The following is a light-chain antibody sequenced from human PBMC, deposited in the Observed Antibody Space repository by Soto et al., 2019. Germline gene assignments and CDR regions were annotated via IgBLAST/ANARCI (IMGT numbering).Light chain of an antibody. V-gene: IGLV2-14*01. J-gene: IGLJ1*01. CDR1: SSDIGAYDY. CDR3: SSYTDSSNYV. Sequence: QSVLTQPASVSGSPGQSITISCTGTSSDIGAYDYVSWYQQYPGRVPKLIIHEVTNRPSGVSDRFSGSKSGNTASLTISGLQAEDEADYYCSSYTDSSNYVFGTGTKVTVL. CDR2: EVT.